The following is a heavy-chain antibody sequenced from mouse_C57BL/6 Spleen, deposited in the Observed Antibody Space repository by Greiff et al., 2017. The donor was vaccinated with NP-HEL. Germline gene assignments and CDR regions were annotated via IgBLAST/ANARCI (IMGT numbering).Heavy chain of an antibody. CDR2: INPNNGGT. CDR1: GYTFTDYY. D-gene: IGHD2-3*01. Sequence: VQLQQSGPELVKPGASVKISCKASGYTFTDYYMNWVKQSHGKSLEWIGDINPNNGGTSYNQKFKGKATLTVDKSSSTAYMELRSLTSEDSAVYYCARSRSYDGYSFAYWGQGTLVTVSA. J-gene: IGHJ3*01. V-gene: IGHV1-26*01. CDR3: ARSRSYDGYSFAY.